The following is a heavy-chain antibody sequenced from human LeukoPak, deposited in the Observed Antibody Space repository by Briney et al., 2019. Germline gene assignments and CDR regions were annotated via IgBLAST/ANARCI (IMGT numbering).Heavy chain of an antibody. CDR2: ISHGGST. V-gene: IGHV4-38-2*01. CDR3: ARASGTLYSRWFDH. Sequence: PSETLSLTCAVSAYSISNAYYWGWIRQPPGKGLEWIGSISHGGSTHYNASLKSRVTISLEASKNQFSLKLSSVTAADTAVYYCARASGTLYSRWFDHWGQGTLVTVSS. J-gene: IGHJ5*02. CDR1: AYSISNAYY. D-gene: IGHD3-16*01.